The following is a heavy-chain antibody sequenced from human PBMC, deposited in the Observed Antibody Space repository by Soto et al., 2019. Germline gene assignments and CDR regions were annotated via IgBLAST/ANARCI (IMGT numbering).Heavy chain of an antibody. D-gene: IGHD3-3*01. J-gene: IGHJ6*02. CDR3: ARGSDYDFWSGYYYYYYGMDV. V-gene: IGHV1-69*06. Sequence: SVKVSCKASGGTFSSYAISWVRQAPGQGLEWMGGSIPIFGTANYAQKFQGRVTITADKSTSTAYMELSSLRSEDTAVYYCARGSDYDFWSGYYYYYYGMDVWGQGTTVTVSS. CDR2: SIPIFGTA. CDR1: GGTFSSYA.